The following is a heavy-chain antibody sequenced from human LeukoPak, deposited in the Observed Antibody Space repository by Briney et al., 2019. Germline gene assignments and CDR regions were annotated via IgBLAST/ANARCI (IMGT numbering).Heavy chain of an antibody. D-gene: IGHD2-2*01. J-gene: IGHJ4*02. Sequence: SETLSLTCTVSGGSISSYYWSWIRQPPGKGLEWIGYIYYSGSTNYNPSLKSRVTISVDTSKNQISLKLSSVTAADTAVYYCARHGSTSWEVGYWGQGTLVTVSS. CDR1: GGSISSYY. CDR2: IYYSGST. CDR3: ARHGSTSWEVGY. V-gene: IGHV4-59*08.